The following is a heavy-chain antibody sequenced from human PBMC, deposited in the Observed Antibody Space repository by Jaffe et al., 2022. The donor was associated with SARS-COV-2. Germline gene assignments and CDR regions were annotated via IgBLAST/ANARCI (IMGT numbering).Heavy chain of an antibody. CDR1: GGSIIGYY. Sequence: QVQLQESGPGPVKPSETLSLTCTVIGGSIIGYYWSWIRQPPGKGLEWIGYIYYSGITKYNPSLNSRVTISVDTSKNQFSLKLSSVTAADTAVYYCARDRSGGNSDWYFDLWGRGTLVTVSS. CDR3: ARDRSGGNSDWYFDL. V-gene: IGHV4-59*01. CDR2: IYYSGIT. J-gene: IGHJ2*01. D-gene: IGHD3-10*01.